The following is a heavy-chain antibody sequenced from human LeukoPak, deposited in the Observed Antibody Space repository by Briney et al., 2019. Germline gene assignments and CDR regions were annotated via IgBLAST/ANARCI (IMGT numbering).Heavy chain of an antibody. J-gene: IGHJ4*02. V-gene: IGHV3-33*01. CDR2: IWYDGSNK. Sequence: GGSLRLSCAASGFTFRSYGMPWVRQAPGKGLEWVAVIWYDGSNKYYADSVKGRFTISRDNSKNTLYLQMNSLRAEDTAVYYCATYDTAMWRDWGQGTLVTVSS. CDR1: GFTFRSYG. CDR3: ATYDTAMWRD. D-gene: IGHD5-18*01.